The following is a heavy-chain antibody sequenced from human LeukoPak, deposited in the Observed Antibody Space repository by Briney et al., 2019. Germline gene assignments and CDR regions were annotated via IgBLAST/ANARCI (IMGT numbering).Heavy chain of an antibody. V-gene: IGHV3-23*01. CDR3: AKNSRYYYGSGSYNVD. CDR2: ISGSGGST. D-gene: IGHD3-10*01. Sequence: PGGSLRLSCAASGLTFSSYAMSWVRQAPGKGLEWVPAISGSGGSTYYADSVKGRFTISRDNSKNTLYLQMNSLRAEDTAVYYCAKNSRYYYGSGSYNVDWGQGTLVTVSS. J-gene: IGHJ4*02. CDR1: GLTFSSYA.